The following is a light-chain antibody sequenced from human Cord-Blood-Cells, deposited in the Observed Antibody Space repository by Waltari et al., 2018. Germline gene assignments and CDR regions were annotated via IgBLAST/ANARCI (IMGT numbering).Light chain of an antibody. V-gene: IGLV3-21*03. J-gene: IGLJ2*01. CDR3: QVWDSSSDHPVV. CDR1: NIGGKS. Sequence: SYVLTQPPSVSVAPGKTARITCGGNNIGGKSVQWYQQKPGQAPVLVVYDDSDRPSGIPERFSGSNSGNTATLTISRVEAGDEADYYCQVWDSSSDHPVVFGGGTKLTVL. CDR2: DDS.